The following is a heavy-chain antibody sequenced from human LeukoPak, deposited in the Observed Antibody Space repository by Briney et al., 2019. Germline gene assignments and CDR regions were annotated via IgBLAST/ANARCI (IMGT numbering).Heavy chain of an antibody. Sequence: PGGSLRLSCVASGYIFSPYWMSRLRQNPGKGLEWVASISDGGWATYYVDSVRGRFTISRDDARNSLFLQMNGLRADDTAVYYCTRENYVPDSWGQGTLVTVSS. D-gene: IGHD3-10*02. CDR1: GYIFSPYW. CDR2: ISDGGWAT. V-gene: IGHV3-7*03. J-gene: IGHJ4*02. CDR3: TRENYVPDS.